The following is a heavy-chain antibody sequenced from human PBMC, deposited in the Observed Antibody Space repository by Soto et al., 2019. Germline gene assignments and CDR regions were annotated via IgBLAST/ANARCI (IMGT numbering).Heavy chain of an antibody. J-gene: IGHJ5*02. Sequence: ASVKVSCKASGYTFTSYGISWVRQAPGQGLEWMGWISAYNGNTNYAQKLQGRVTMTTDTFTSTAYMELRSLRSDDTAVYYCARDYDFWSGYYTGIRTWFDPWGQGTLVTXSS. D-gene: IGHD3-3*01. CDR1: GYTFTSYG. CDR3: ARDYDFWSGYYTGIRTWFDP. CDR2: ISAYNGNT. V-gene: IGHV1-18*01.